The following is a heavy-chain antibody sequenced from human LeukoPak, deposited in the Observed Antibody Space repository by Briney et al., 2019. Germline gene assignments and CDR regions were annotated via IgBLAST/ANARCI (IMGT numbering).Heavy chain of an antibody. CDR1: GYAFSSYG. Sequence: ASVKVSCKASGYAFSSYGISWVRQAPGQGLEWMGWISVNNGNTHYAQNFQGRVIMTTDTSTSTAYMELRSLRSDDTAVYYCARDYYCSGGSCSDCFDPWGQGTLVTVSS. CDR3: ARDYYCSGGSCSDCFDP. V-gene: IGHV1-18*01. D-gene: IGHD2-15*01. CDR2: ISVNNGNT. J-gene: IGHJ5*02.